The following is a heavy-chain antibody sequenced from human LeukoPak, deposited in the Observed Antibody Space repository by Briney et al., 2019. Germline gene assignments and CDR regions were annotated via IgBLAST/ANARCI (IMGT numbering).Heavy chain of an antibody. Sequence: GGSLRLSCAASGFTFNNYGMSWVRQAPGKGLEWVANIKQDGSEKYYVDSVKGRFTISRDNAKNSLYLQMNSLRAEDTAVYYCARGSDFWSGYQYYFDHWGQGTLVTVSS. CDR1: GFTFNNYG. CDR2: IKQDGSEK. J-gene: IGHJ4*02. CDR3: ARGSDFWSGYQYYFDH. D-gene: IGHD3-3*01. V-gene: IGHV3-7*01.